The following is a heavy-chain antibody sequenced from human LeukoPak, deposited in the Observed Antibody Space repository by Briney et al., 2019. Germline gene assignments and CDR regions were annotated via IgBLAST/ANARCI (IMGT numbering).Heavy chain of an antibody. D-gene: IGHD3-22*01. V-gene: IGHV5-51*01. CDR1: GYSFTSYW. CDR2: IYPGDSDT. CDR3: ARHTYYDSSGYVPRGPLYALDY. Sequence: GESLKISCKGSGYSFTSYWIGWVRQMPGKGLEWMGIIYPGDSDTRYSPSFQGQVTISADKSISTAYLQWSSLKASDTAMYYCARHTYYDSSGYVPRGPLYALDYWGQGTLVTVSS. J-gene: IGHJ4*02.